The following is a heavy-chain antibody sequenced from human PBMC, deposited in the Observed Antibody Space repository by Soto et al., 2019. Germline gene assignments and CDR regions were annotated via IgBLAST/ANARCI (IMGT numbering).Heavy chain of an antibody. D-gene: IGHD2-15*01. CDR2: INHNSGGT. J-gene: IGHJ6*02. V-gene: IGHV1-2*02. CDR3: AAGWQPKYGMDV. Sequence: GXSXKVSCKASGYTXTGYYMNLVRQAPGQGLEWMGWINHNSGGTNYAQKFQGRFTMTRDTYISTAYMEMSRLRSDDKAVYYCAAGWQPKYGMDVWGQGTTVTVS. CDR1: GYTXTGYY.